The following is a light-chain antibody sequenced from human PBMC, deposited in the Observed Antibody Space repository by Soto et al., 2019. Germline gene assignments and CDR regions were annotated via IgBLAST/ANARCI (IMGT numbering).Light chain of an antibody. CDR2: DVT. CDR1: SGDIGTYNY. CDR3: TSFTGRSTLLI. Sequence: QSALTQPASVSGSPGQSITISCTGTSGDIGTYNYVSWYQHHPGKVPKLLIFDVTSRPSGISARFSGSKSGNTASLTISGLQADDEAHYYCTSFTGRSTLLIFGGGTKLTVL. J-gene: IGLJ2*01. V-gene: IGLV2-14*03.